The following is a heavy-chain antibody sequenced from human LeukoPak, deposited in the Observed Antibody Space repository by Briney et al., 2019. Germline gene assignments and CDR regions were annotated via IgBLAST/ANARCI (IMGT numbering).Heavy chain of an antibody. CDR1: GSTFSSYS. D-gene: IGHD5-18*01. J-gene: IGHJ4*02. CDR2: ISSSSTYI. CDR3: ARDRGGYTYGYAY. Sequence: GGSLRLSCAASGSTFSSYSVNWVRQAPGKGLEWVSSISSSSTYIHYADSVKGRFTISRDNAKNSLYLQMNSLRAEDTAVYYCARDRGGYTYGYAYWGQGTLVTVSS. V-gene: IGHV3-21*01.